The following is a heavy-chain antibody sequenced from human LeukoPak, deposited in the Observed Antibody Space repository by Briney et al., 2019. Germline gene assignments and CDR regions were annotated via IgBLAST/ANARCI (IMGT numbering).Heavy chain of an antibody. J-gene: IGHJ4*02. V-gene: IGHV3-23*01. Sequence: PGGSLRLSCAGSGFTLGSYAMSWVRQAPGKGLEWVSAISGNGYNTCYADSVKGRFTISSESSGNTLYLQMHNLRAEDTAVYYCAKGVRLRFAFYFDYWGQGTLVTVSS. CDR2: ISGNGYNT. D-gene: IGHD3-10*01. CDR3: AKGVRLRFAFYFDY. CDR1: GFTLGSYA.